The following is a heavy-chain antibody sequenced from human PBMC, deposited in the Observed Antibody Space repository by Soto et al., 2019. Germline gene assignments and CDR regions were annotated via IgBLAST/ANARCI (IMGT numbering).Heavy chain of an antibody. CDR3: ARDRRKASSSWLFDY. Sequence: QVQLVESGGGVVQPGRSLRLSCAASGFTFSSYGMHWVRQAPGKGLEWVAVIWYDGSNKYYADSVKGRFTISRDNSKNTLYLQMNSLRAEDTAVYYCARDRRKASSSWLFDYWGQGTLVTVSS. V-gene: IGHV3-33*01. J-gene: IGHJ4*02. D-gene: IGHD6-13*01. CDR2: IWYDGSNK. CDR1: GFTFSSYG.